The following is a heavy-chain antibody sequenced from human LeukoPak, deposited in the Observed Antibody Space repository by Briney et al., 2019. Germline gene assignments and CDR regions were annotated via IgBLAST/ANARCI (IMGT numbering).Heavy chain of an antibody. V-gene: IGHV4-59*08. D-gene: IGHD5-18*01. CDR1: GASISSYY. CDR3: ARHEGYSYASAY. Sequence: SETLSLTCTVSGASISSYYWSWIRQPPGKGLEWIGYIYYSGSTNYNASLKSRLTISADTSKNQFSLKLSSVTAADTAVYFCARHEGYSYASAYWGQGTLVTVSS. J-gene: IGHJ4*02. CDR2: IYYSGST.